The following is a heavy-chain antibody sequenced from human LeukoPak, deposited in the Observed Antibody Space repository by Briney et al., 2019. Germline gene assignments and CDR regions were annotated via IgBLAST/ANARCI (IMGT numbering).Heavy chain of an antibody. Sequence: SETLSLTCTVSGGSISSSSYYWGWIRQPPGKGLDRIGSIYYSGSTYYNPSLKSRVTISVDTSKNQFSLKLSSVTAADTAVYYCAVYYYDSSGYFDYWGQGTLVTVSS. CDR2: IYYSGST. D-gene: IGHD3-22*01. CDR3: AVYYYDSSGYFDY. V-gene: IGHV4-39*01. J-gene: IGHJ4*02. CDR1: GGSISSSSYY.